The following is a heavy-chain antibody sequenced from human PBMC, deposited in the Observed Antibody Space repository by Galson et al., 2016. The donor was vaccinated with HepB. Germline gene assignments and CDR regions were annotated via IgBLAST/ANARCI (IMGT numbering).Heavy chain of an antibody. CDR1: GGAISSGLYY. D-gene: IGHD5-18*01. Sequence: TLSLTCTVSGGAISSGLYYWSWIRQPAGKGLEWIGRIYTNGSTNYNPSLKSRVTISVDTSKNQFSLKLSSVTAADTAVYYCARASSVDTYFYYYMDVGGKGTTVTFSS. CDR2: IYTNGST. CDR3: ARASSVDTYFYYYMDV. J-gene: IGHJ6*03. V-gene: IGHV4-61*02.